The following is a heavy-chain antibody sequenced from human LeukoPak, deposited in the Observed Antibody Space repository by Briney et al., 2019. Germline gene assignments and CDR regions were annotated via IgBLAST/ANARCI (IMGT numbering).Heavy chain of an antibody. CDR1: GYTFTSYV. J-gene: IGHJ4*02. Sequence: ASVKVSCKASGYTFTSYVISWVRQAPGQGLQWMGWISAYNANTNYAQNLQGRVTMTTDTSTTTAYMELRSLKSDDTAVYYCARTRRTTDALGAYYFDYWGQGTLVTVSS. CDR3: ARTRRTTDALGAYYFDY. V-gene: IGHV1-18*01. CDR2: ISAYNANT. D-gene: IGHD4-17*01.